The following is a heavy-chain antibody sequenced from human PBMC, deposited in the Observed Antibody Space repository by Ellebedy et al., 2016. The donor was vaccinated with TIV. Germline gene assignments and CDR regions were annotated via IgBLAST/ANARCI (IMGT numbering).Heavy chain of an antibody. Sequence: PGGSLRLSCAASGFTFSDYSMSWVRQAPGTGLEWVSSISGTGYYIFYADSVKGRFTISRDTAKNTLYLQMNSLRAEDTAVYYCAKRDSSGYYYARLFDYWGQGTLVTVSS. CDR2: ISGTGYYI. J-gene: IGHJ4*02. V-gene: IGHV3-21*04. CDR1: GFTFSDYS. D-gene: IGHD3-22*01. CDR3: AKRDSSGYYYARLFDY.